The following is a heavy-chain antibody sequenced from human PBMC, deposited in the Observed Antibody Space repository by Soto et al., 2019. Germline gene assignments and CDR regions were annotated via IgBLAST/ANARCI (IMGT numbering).Heavy chain of an antibody. V-gene: IGHV3-11*06. CDR3: ARGGREAAVDY. CDR2: IGSSGGYT. Sequence: GGSLRLAGAGSGFTLRDYDVSWVLQAPGKGLEWVSYIGSSGGYTTHADSVKGRFTISTDNAKNSLYLQMSSLRAEDTAVHFCARGGREAAVDYWGQGTLVTVSS. D-gene: IGHD1-26*01. J-gene: IGHJ4*02. CDR1: GFTLRDYD.